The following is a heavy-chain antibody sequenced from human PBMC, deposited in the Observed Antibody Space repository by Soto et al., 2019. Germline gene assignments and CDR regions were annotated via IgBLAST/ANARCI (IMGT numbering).Heavy chain of an antibody. J-gene: IGHJ5*02. V-gene: IGHV3-66*01. Sequence: EVQLVESGGGLVQPGGSPRLSCAASGFTVSSKYMSWVRQAPGKGLEWVSVIYSGGTTYYADSVKGRFTISRDNSKNTLYLQMNSLRAEDTAVYYCARNGDSSDYRGWFDPWGQGTLVTVSS. CDR1: GFTVSSKY. D-gene: IGHD3-22*01. CDR3: ARNGDSSDYRGWFDP. CDR2: IYSGGTT.